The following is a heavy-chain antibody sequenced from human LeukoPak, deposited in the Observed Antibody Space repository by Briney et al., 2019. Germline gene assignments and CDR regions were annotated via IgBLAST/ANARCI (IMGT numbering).Heavy chain of an antibody. J-gene: IGHJ4*02. CDR3: AREGEGGFNY. D-gene: IGHD3-16*01. Sequence: SGGSLRLSCAASGFTFSRYWMSWVRRAPGKGLEWVANIKQDGSEKSYVDSVRGRFTVSRDNAKNSLYLQMNSLRAEDTAVYYCAREGEGGFNYWGQGTLVTVSS. CDR2: IKQDGSEK. CDR1: GFTFSRYW. V-gene: IGHV3-7*01.